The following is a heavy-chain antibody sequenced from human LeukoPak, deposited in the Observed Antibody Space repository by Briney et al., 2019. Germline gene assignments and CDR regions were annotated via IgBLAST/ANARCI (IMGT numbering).Heavy chain of an antibody. D-gene: IGHD3-3*01. V-gene: IGHV4-30-2*01. CDR2: IYHSGST. CDR1: GGSISSGGYS. J-gene: IGHJ4*02. CDR3: ARALLWSGYYTGIYYFDY. Sequence: SQTLSLTCAVSGGSISSGGYSWSWIRQPPGKGLEWIGYIYHSGSTYYNPSLKSRVTISVDRSKNQFSLKLSSVTAADTAVYYCARALLWSGYYTGIYYFDYWGQGTLVTVSS.